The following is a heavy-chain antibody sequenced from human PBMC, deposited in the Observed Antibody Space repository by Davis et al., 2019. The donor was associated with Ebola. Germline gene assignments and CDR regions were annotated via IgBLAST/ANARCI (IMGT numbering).Heavy chain of an antibody. CDR3: ARQYEGYYYYMDV. J-gene: IGHJ6*03. D-gene: IGHD2-8*01. CDR1: GYTFTSYQ. Sequence: ASVTVSCKASGYTFTSYQIHWVRQAPGQGLEWMAIINPSGGNTFYAQKFQGRVTVTRDTSTSTVYMEMSSLRSDDTAVYYCARQYEGYYYYMDVWGKGTTVTVSS. V-gene: IGHV1-46*01. CDR2: INPSGGNT.